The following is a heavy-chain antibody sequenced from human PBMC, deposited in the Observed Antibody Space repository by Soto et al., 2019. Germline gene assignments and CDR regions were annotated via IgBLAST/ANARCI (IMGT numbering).Heavy chain of an antibody. CDR3: AKDSVARKDYYYGMDV. CDR2: ISYDGSNK. Sequence: QVQLVESGGGVVQPGRSLRLSCAASGFTFSSYGMHWVRQAPGKGLEWVAVISYDGSNKYYADSVKGRFTISRDNSKNTLYLQMNSLRAEDTAVYYCAKDSVARKDYYYGMDVWGPGTTVTVSS. V-gene: IGHV3-30*18. CDR1: GFTFSSYG. J-gene: IGHJ6*02. D-gene: IGHD5-12*01.